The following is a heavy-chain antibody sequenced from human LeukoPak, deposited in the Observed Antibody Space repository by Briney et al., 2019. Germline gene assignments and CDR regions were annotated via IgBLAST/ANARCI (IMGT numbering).Heavy chain of an antibody. CDR1: GYSISSGYY. CDR2: IYTSGST. D-gene: IGHD3-22*01. V-gene: IGHV4-38-2*02. Sequence: TASETLSLTCTVSGYSISSGYYWGWIRQPPGKGLEWIGRIYTSGSTNYNPSLKSRVTISVDTSKNQFSLKLSSVTAADTAVYYCAKDTYDSSGYSLWYFDYWGQGTLVTVSS. CDR3: AKDTYDSSGYSLWYFDY. J-gene: IGHJ4*02.